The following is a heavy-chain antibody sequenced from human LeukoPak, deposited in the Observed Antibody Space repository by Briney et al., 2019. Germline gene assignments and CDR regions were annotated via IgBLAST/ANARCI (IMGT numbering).Heavy chain of an antibody. J-gene: IGHJ6*03. CDR2: INHSGST. CDR3: ARGLGRFGGIVLMVYAIQGVGYMDV. V-gene: IGHV4-34*01. CDR1: GGSFSGYY. Sequence: SETLSLTCAVYGGSFSGYYWSWIRQPPGKGLEWIGEINHSGSTNYNPSLKSRVTISVDTSKNQFSLKLSSVTAADTAVYYCARGLGRFGGIVLMVYAIQGVGYMDVWGKGTTVTVSS. D-gene: IGHD2-8*01.